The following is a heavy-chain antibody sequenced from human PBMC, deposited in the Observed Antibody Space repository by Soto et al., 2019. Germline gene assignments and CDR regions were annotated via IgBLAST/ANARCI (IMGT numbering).Heavy chain of an antibody. CDR3: ASNLYSSSAHYYYYGMDV. CDR1: GYSFTSYW. J-gene: IGHJ6*02. V-gene: IGHV5-10-1*01. CDR2: IDPSDSYT. Sequence: ESLKSSCKGSGYSFTSYWMSWVRQMHGKGLEWMGRIDPSDSYTNYSPSFQGHVTISADKSISTAYLQWSSLKASDTAMYYCASNLYSSSAHYYYYGMDVWGQGTTVTV. D-gene: IGHD6-6*01.